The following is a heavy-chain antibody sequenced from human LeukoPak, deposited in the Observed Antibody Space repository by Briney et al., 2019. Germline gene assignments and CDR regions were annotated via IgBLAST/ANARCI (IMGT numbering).Heavy chain of an antibody. Sequence: TLCLSSTVSGFTSGVYPKSSVRQPPRRRLWCAGFTTSKGSGGTTEYAASMKGRFNISRDDSKSIAYLQMNSLKTEDTAVYYCSREQRRDGYNYWYYYYYMDVWGKGTTVTVSS. CDR1: GFTSGVYP. J-gene: IGHJ6*03. D-gene: IGHD5-24*01. CDR3: SREQRRDGYNYWYYYYYMDV. V-gene: IGHV3-49*04. CDR2: TTSKGSGGTT.